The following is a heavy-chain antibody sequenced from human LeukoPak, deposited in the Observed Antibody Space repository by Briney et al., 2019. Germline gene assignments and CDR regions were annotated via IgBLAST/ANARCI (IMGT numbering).Heavy chain of an antibody. D-gene: IGHD2-21*02. CDR1: GFTFSSYS. J-gene: IGHJ3*01. CDR2: ISGNYGST. CDR3: AKVVLLLTASDAFDF. V-gene: IGHV3-23*01. Sequence: QPGGSLRLSCAASGFTFSSYSMNWVRQAPGKGLEWVSTISGNYGSTYYADSVKGRFTISRDNFKNTVFLRMNSLRAEDTAVYYCAKVVLLLTASDAFDFWGQGTKVTVSS.